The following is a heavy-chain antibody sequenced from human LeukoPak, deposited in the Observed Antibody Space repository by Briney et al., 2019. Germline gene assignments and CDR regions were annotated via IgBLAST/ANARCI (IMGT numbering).Heavy chain of an antibody. V-gene: IGHV3-23*01. CDR1: GFTFSSYA. J-gene: IGHJ5*02. CDR3: AKDPYKGYQLLGWLDP. CDR2: ISGSGGST. Sequence: GGSLRLSCAASGFTFSSYAMSWVRQAPGKGLEWVSAISGSGGSTYYADSVKGQFTISRDNSKNTLYLQMNSLRAEDTAVYYCAKDPYKGYQLLGWLDPWGQGTLVTVSS. D-gene: IGHD2-2*01.